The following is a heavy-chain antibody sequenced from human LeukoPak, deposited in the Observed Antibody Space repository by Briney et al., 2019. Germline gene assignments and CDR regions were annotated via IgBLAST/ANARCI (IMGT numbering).Heavy chain of an antibody. CDR3: ARDHQYYFDY. CDR1: GFTFSSYA. Sequence: GGSLRLSCAASGFTFSSYAMHWVRQAPGKGLEWVAVISYDGSNKYYADSVKGRFTISRDNSKNTLYLQMNSLRAEDTAAYYCARDHQYYFDYWGQGTLVTVSS. J-gene: IGHJ4*02. V-gene: IGHV3-30-3*01. D-gene: IGHD2-2*01. CDR2: ISYDGSNK.